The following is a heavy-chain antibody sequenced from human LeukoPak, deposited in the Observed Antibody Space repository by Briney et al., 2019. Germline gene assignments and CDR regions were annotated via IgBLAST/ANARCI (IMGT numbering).Heavy chain of an antibody. CDR3: ARGYSYGTNWFDP. V-gene: IGHV4-31*03. CDR2: IYYSGST. D-gene: IGHD5-18*01. CDR1: GGSISSGGYY. Sequence: SETLSLTCTVSGGSISSGGYYWSWIRQHPGKGLEWIGYIYYSGSTYYNPSLKSRVTISVDTSKNQFSLKLSSVTAADTAVYYCARGYSYGTNWFDPWGQGTLVTVSS. J-gene: IGHJ5*02.